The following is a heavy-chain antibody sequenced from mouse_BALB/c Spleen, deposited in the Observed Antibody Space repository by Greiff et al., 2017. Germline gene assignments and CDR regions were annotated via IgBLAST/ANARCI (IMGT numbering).Heavy chain of an antibody. Sequence: EVQLQQSGPELVKPGASVKLSCKASGYTFTDYYMDWVKQSHGQGLEWIGCINPNNGGTNYNQKFKGKATLTVDKSSSTAYMQLRSLTSEDTAVYYCARDRIYRSYGGVDYWGQGTSVTVSS. CDR3: ARDRIYRSYGGVDY. V-gene: IGHV1-18*01. CDR2: INPNNGGT. D-gene: IGHD2-5*01. CDR1: GYTFTDYY. J-gene: IGHJ4*01.